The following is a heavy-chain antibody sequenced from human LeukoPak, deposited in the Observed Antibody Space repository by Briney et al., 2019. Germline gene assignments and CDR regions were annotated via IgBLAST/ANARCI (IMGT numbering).Heavy chain of an antibody. J-gene: IGHJ4*02. CDR2: ISSSSSTI. Sequence: GGSLRLSCAASGFTFSSFSMNWVRQAPGKGLEWVSYISSSSSTIYYADSVKGRFTISRDNAKNSLYLQMNSLRDGDTALYYCARDLRDDYWGQGTPVTVSS. V-gene: IGHV3-48*02. CDR3: ARDLRDDY. CDR1: GFTFSSFS.